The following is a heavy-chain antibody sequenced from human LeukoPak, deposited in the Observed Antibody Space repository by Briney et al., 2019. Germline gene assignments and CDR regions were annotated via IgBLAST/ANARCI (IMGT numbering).Heavy chain of an antibody. CDR1: GGSISSGDYY. Sequence: SETLSLTCTVSGGSISSGDYYWSWIRQPPGKGLEWIGYIYHSGSTYYNPSLKSRVTISVDRSKNQFSLKLSSVTAADTAVYYCARLVVAAAIDYWGQGTLVTVSS. D-gene: IGHD2-2*01. J-gene: IGHJ4*02. CDR2: IYHSGST. V-gene: IGHV4-30-2*01. CDR3: ARLVVAAAIDY.